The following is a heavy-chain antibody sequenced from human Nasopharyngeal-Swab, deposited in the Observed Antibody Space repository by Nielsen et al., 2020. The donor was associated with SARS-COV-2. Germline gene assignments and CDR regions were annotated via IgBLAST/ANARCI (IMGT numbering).Heavy chain of an antibody. D-gene: IGHD4-17*01. V-gene: IGHV4-39*01. J-gene: IGHJ5*02. CDR3: ARLGYGDSNWFDP. Sequence: WIRQPPGKGREGIGSIYYRGSTSYNPSLKSGVTISVDMSKNQFSLKLSSVTAADTAVYYCARLGYGDSNWFDPWGQGTLVTVSS. CDR2: IYYRGST.